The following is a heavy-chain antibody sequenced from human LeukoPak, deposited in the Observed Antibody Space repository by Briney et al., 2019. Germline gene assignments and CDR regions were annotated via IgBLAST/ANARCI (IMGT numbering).Heavy chain of an antibody. J-gene: IGHJ4*02. V-gene: IGHV3-11*04. Sequence: PGGSLRLSCAASGFTFSNYYMSWIRQAPGNGLEWVSYISSSGSTIYYADSVKGRFTISRDNAKNSLYLQMNSLRAEDTAVYYCARGWSYDYGDYWVDYWGQGTLVTVSS. CDR3: ARGWSYDYGDYWVDY. CDR2: ISSSGSTI. CDR1: GFTFSNYY. D-gene: IGHD4-17*01.